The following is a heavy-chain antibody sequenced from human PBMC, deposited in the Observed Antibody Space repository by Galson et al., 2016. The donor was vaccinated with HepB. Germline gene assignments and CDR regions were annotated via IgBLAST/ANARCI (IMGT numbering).Heavy chain of an antibody. V-gene: IGHV1-46*01. Sequence: SVKVSCKASGYTFTSYYINWVRQAPGQGLEWMGLINPSGGATSYAQKLQGRVTMTRDTSTTTLYMEMSSLRSEDTAVYYCARDEGTYGAGGGMDVWGQGTTVTVSS. J-gene: IGHJ6*02. CDR3: ARDEGTYGAGGGMDV. CDR1: GYTFTSYY. CDR2: INPSGGAT. D-gene: IGHD4-17*01.